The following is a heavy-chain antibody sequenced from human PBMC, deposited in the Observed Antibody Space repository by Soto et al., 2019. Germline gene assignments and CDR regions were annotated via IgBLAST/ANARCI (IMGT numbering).Heavy chain of an antibody. Sequence: QVQLVQSGAEVKKPGASVKVSCKASGYTFTSYAMHWVRQAPGQRLEWMGWINAGNGNTKYSQKFQGRVTITRDTSASTADMELSSLRSEDTAVYYCASSYSNYALIDYYYYGMDVWGQGTTVTVSS. CDR1: GYTFTSYA. CDR2: INAGNGNT. CDR3: ASSYSNYALIDYYYYGMDV. J-gene: IGHJ6*02. D-gene: IGHD4-4*01. V-gene: IGHV1-3*01.